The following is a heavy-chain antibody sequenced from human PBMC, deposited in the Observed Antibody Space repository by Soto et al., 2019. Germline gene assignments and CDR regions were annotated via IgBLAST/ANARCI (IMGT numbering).Heavy chain of an antibody. CDR2: MRSDGSNK. J-gene: IGHJ1*01. V-gene: IGHV3-33*01. Sequence: GSLRLSCEASGFIFGNYDMYWVRQGPGKELEWVALMRSDGSNKYYVDSVKGRFTISRDNSKNMLFLQMDSLRAEDTAVHYCARAHISSEISMPQTFHHWGPGTLVTVSS. D-gene: IGHD2-2*01. CDR1: GFIFGNYD. CDR3: ARAHISSEISMPQTFHH.